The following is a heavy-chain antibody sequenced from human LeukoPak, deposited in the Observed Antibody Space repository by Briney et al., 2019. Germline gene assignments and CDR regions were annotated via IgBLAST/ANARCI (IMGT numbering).Heavy chain of an antibody. CDR3: ASSYYDFAFDP. Sequence: SETLSLTCTVSGGSISGYYWSWIRQPPGKGLEWIGYIYYSGSTDYNPSLKSRVTISVDTSKNQFSLKLSSVTAADTAVYYCASSYYDFAFDPWGQGTLVTVSS. V-gene: IGHV4-59*08. CDR2: IYYSGST. CDR1: GGSISGYY. J-gene: IGHJ5*02. D-gene: IGHD3-3*01.